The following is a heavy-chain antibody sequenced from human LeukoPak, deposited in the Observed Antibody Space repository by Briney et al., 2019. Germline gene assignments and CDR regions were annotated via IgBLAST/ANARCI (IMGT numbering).Heavy chain of an antibody. CDR2: ISYDETNK. D-gene: IGHD2-2*01. J-gene: IGHJ5*02. CDR1: GFSFSTYG. Sequence: GGSLSLFCAASGFSFSTYGMHWVRQAPGKGLEWVAVISYDETNKYYADSVKGRFTISRDNSKNTLYLQMTSPRAEDTAVYYCARQAWPQQYCSRTSWYNWFDPWGQGTLVTVSS. CDR3: ARQAWPQQYCSRTSWYNWFDP. V-gene: IGHV3-30*03.